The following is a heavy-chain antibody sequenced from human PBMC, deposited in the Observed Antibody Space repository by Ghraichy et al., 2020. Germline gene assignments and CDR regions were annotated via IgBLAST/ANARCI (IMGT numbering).Heavy chain of an antibody. J-gene: IGHJ4*02. Sequence: LSLTCAASGFTFSDYYMSWIRQAPGKGLEWVSYISSSGSTIYYADSVKGRFTISRDNAKNSQYLQMNSLRAEDTAVYYCARDPRVGYGYGGGGQGTLVTVSS. CDR1: GFTFSDYY. CDR3: ARDPRVGYGYGG. CDR2: ISSSGSTI. V-gene: IGHV3-11*01. D-gene: IGHD5-18*01.